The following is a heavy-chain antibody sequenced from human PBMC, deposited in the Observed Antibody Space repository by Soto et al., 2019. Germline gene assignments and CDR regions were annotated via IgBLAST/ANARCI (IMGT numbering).Heavy chain of an antibody. CDR1: GFTFSSYA. Sequence: GGSPRLSCSASGFTFSSYAMSWVRQAPGKGLEWVSAISRSGGNTDYADSVKGRFTISRDNSKNTLYLQMNSLRAEDTAVYYWAKDLGVGSEWYVTFDCWWKGNLVTGSS. D-gene: IGHD6-19*01. J-gene: IGHJ4*02. CDR2: ISRSGGNT. V-gene: IGHV3-23*01. CDR3: AKDLGVGSEWYVTFDC.